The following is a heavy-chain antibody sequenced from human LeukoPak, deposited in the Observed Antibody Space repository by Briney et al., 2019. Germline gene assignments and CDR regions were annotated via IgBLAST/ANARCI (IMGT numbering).Heavy chain of an antibody. Sequence: PGGSLRLSCAASGFTFSNAWMSWVRQAPGKGLEWVGRIKSKTDGGTTDYAAPVKGRFTISRDDSKNTLYLQMNSLKTEDTAVYYCTTDYYDSSPGAFDIWGQGTMVTVSS. J-gene: IGHJ3*02. V-gene: IGHV3-15*01. CDR3: TTDYYDSSPGAFDI. D-gene: IGHD3-22*01. CDR1: GFTFSNAW. CDR2: IKSKTDGGTT.